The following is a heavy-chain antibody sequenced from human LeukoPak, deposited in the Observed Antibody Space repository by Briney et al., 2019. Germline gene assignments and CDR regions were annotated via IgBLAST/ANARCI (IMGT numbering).Heavy chain of an antibody. CDR2: IYYSGNT. Sequence: EPSETLSLTCAVSGGSISSSSYYWGWIRQPPGKGLEWIGTIYYSGNTYYNPSLKSRVTISVDTSKNQFSLRLSSVTAADTAVYYCARHICDAGSCYSFDYWAREPWSPSPQ. D-gene: IGHD2-15*01. CDR3: ARHICDAGSCYSFDY. CDR1: GGSISSSSYY. J-gene: IGHJ4*02. V-gene: IGHV4-39*01.